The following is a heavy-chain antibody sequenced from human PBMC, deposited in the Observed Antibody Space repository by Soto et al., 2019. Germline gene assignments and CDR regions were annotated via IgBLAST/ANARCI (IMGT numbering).Heavy chain of an antibody. D-gene: IGHD2-15*01. CDR3: ARGGGSHRAEDY. Sequence: QVQLVQSGAEVKKPGSSVKVSCKASGGTFSSYTISWVRQAPGQGLEWMGRIIPILGIANYAQKFQGRVXIXAXXSTSTAYMELSSLRSEDTAVYYCARGGGSHRAEDYWGQGTLVTVSS. CDR1: GGTFSSYT. J-gene: IGHJ4*02. CDR2: IIPILGIA. V-gene: IGHV1-69*02.